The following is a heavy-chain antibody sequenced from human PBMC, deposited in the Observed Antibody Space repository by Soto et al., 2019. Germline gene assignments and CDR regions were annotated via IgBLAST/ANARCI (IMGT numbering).Heavy chain of an antibody. Sequence: ASVKVSCKASGYTFTSYGISWVRQAPGQGLEWMGWISAYNGNTNYAQKLQGWVTMTTDTSISTAYMELSRLRSDDTAVYYCARSSPGYSGYVGMDVWGQGTTVTVSS. D-gene: IGHD5-12*01. J-gene: IGHJ6*02. V-gene: IGHV1-18*01. CDR3: ARSSPGYSGYVGMDV. CDR1: GYTFTSYG. CDR2: ISAYNGNT.